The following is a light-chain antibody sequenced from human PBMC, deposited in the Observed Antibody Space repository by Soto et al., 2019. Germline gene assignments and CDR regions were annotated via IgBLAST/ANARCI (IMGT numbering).Light chain of an antibody. CDR3: QSYDSSLSGLV. Sequence: QSVLTQPPSVSGAPGPRVTISCTGSSSNIGAGYDVHWYQQLPGTAPKLLIYDNSNRPSGGPDRFSGSKSGTSASLAITGLQAEDEADFYYQSYDSSLSGLVFGGGTKLTVL. J-gene: IGLJ2*01. CDR1: SSNIGAGYD. V-gene: IGLV1-40*01. CDR2: DNS.